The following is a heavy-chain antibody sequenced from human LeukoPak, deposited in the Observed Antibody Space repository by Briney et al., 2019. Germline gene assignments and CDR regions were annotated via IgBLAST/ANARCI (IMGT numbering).Heavy chain of an antibody. CDR1: GGSMRSSSYY. CDR2: IYYSGST. CDR3: ARRPAYYSDGGGAQYYFDY. J-gene: IGHJ4*02. V-gene: IGHV4-39*01. D-gene: IGHD3-22*01. Sequence: PSETLSLTCTVSGGSMRSSSYYWGWIRQPPGKGLEWIGSIYYSGSTYYNPSLKSRVTISVDTSKNQFSLKLSSVTAVDTAEYYCARRPAYYSDGGGAQYYFDYWGQGTLVTVSS.